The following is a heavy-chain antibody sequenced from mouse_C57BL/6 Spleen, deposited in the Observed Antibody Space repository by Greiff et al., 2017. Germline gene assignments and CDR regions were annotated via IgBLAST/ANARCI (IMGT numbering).Heavy chain of an antibody. Sequence: QVHVKQSGAELVRPGASVTLSCKASGYTFTDYEMHWVKQTPVHGLEWIGAIDPETGGTAYNQKFKGKAKLTADKSSSTAYMELRRLTSADSAVYYCTESDYFDDWGKGTTLTVAS. CDR1: GYTFTDYE. J-gene: IGHJ2*01. V-gene: IGHV1-15*01. CDR3: TESDYFDD. CDR2: IDPETGGT.